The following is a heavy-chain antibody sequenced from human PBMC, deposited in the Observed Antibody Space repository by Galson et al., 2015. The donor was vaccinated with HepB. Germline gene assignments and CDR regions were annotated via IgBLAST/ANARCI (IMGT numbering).Heavy chain of an antibody. D-gene: IGHD2-2*01. Sequence: SVKVSCKVSGYTLTELSMHWVRQAPGKGLEWMGGFDPEDGETIYAQKFQGRVTMTEDTSTDTAYMELSSLRSEDTAVYYCATGVSSSTSYADRGDYYYYMDVWGKGTTVTVSS. CDR2: FDPEDGET. CDR3: ATGVSSSTSYADRGDYYYYMDV. V-gene: IGHV1-24*01. CDR1: GYTLTELS. J-gene: IGHJ6*03.